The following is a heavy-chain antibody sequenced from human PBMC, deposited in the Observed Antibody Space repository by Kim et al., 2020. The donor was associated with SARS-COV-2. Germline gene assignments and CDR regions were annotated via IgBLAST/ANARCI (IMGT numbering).Heavy chain of an antibody. V-gene: IGHV3-66*01. J-gene: IGHJ4*02. CDR1: GFGTF. CDR2: NYGNGTT. Sequence: GGSLRLSCAASGFGTFMSWVRQAPGKGQWVSLNYGNGTTYFADSVKGRFSVSRDNSRATFFLQMNNLRVDDTAVYFCAKSVGTYLDYWGRGTLVTVSP. CDR3: AKSVGTYLDY. D-gene: IGHD1-1*01.